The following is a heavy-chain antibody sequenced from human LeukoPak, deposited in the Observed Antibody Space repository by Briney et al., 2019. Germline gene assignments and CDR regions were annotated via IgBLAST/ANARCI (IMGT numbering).Heavy chain of an antibody. CDR3: AREEEQQLVPVGWFDP. Sequence: ASVKVSRKASGYTFTSYYMHWVRQAPGQGLEWMGIINPSGGSTSYAQKFQGRVTMTRGTSTSTVYMELSSLRSEDTAVYYCAREEEQQLVPVGWFDPWGQGTLVTVSS. CDR1: GYTFTSYY. J-gene: IGHJ5*02. CDR2: INPSGGST. V-gene: IGHV1-46*01. D-gene: IGHD6-13*01.